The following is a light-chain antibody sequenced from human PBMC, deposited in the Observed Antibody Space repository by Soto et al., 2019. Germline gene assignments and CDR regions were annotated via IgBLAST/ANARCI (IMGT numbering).Light chain of an antibody. Sequence: QSALTQPASVSGSPGQSITISCTGTISDVGSYDLVSWYQQHPGKAPKLMIYEASQRPSGVSNRFSGSKSDNTASLTISGLLAEDEADYYCCSYAGSSTFVFGGGTQLTVL. V-gene: IGLV2-23*02. CDR2: EAS. J-gene: IGLJ2*01. CDR3: CSYAGSSTFV. CDR1: ISDVGSYDL.